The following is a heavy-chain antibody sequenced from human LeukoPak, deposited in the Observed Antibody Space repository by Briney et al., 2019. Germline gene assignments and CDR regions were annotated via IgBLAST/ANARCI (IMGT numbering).Heavy chain of an antibody. J-gene: IGHJ4*02. CDR3: ARVGYSYGYLDY. V-gene: IGHV1-69*05. CDR2: IIPIFGTA. CDR1: GGTFSSYA. Sequence: ASVKVSCKASGGTFSSYAISWVRQAPGQGLELMGRIIPIFGTANYAQKFQGRVTITTDESTSTAYMELSSLRSEDTAVYYCARVGYSYGYLDYWGQGTLVTVSS. D-gene: IGHD5-18*01.